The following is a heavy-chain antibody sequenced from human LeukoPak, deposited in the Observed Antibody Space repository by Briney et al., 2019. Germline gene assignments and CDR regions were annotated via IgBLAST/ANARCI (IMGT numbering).Heavy chain of an antibody. CDR3: ARNQRGYSYGSGTFDY. V-gene: IGHV4-59*08. Sequence: SENLSLTCTVSGGSISSYYWSWIRQPPGKGLEWIGYIYYSGSTNYNPSLKSRVTISVDTSKNQFSLKLSSVTAADTAVYYCARNQRGYSYGSGTFDYWGQGTLVTVSS. J-gene: IGHJ4*02. CDR1: GGSISSYY. D-gene: IGHD5-18*01. CDR2: IYYSGST.